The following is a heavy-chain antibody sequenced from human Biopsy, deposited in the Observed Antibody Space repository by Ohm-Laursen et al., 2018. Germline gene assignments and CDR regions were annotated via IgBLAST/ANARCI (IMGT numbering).Heavy chain of an antibody. CDR2: MNPNSGKT. D-gene: IGHD1-26*01. Sequence: ASVKVSCKASGYTFISYDIDWVRQATGQGLEWMGWMNPNSGKTGYARKFQGRVTTTTNTSVNTAYMELSSLTFEDTAVYYCAIEGGTYSKPFDYWGQGSQVIVSS. CDR3: AIEGGTYSKPFDY. CDR1: GYTFISYD. J-gene: IGHJ4*02. V-gene: IGHV1-8*01.